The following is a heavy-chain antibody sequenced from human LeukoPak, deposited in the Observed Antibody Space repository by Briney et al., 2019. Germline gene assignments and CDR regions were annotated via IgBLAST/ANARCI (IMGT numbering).Heavy chain of an antibody. CDR2: ISAYNGNT. V-gene: IGHV1-18*01. J-gene: IGHJ4*02. Sequence: ASVKVSCKASGYTFTSYGISWVRQAPGQGLEWMGWISAYNGNTNYAQKLQGRVTMTTDTSTSTAYMELRSLRSDDTAVYYCASDGSLLWFGESPSYFDYWGQGTLVTVSS. CDR1: GYTFTSYG. CDR3: ASDGSLLWFGESPSYFDY. D-gene: IGHD3-10*01.